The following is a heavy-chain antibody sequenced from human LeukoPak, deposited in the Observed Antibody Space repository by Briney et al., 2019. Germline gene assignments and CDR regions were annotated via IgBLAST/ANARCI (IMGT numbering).Heavy chain of an antibody. D-gene: IGHD1-7*01. J-gene: IGHJ6*02. CDR1: GFTFSSYW. Sequence: GGSLRLSCAASGFTFSSYWMSWVRQAPGKGLEWVANIKQDGSEKYYVDSVKGRFTTSRDNAKTSLYLQMNSLRAEDTAVYYCAREITAGTTRGPYYYGMDVWGQGTTVTVSS. V-gene: IGHV3-7*01. CDR2: IKQDGSEK. CDR3: AREITAGTTRGPYYYGMDV.